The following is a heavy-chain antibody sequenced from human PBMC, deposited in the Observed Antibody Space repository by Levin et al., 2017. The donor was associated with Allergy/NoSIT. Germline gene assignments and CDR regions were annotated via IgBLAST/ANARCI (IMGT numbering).Heavy chain of an antibody. V-gene: IGHV1-2*02. D-gene: IGHD6-6*01. CDR3: ARDGAIATRPDDF. Sequence: ASVKVSCKASGYTFTGYYMHWVRQAPGQGLEWMGWINPNSGGTNYAQKFQGRVTMTRDTSISTAYMELSWLRSDDTAMYYCARDGAIATRPDDFWGQGTLVTVSS. J-gene: IGHJ4*02. CDR2: INPNSGGT. CDR1: GYTFTGYY.